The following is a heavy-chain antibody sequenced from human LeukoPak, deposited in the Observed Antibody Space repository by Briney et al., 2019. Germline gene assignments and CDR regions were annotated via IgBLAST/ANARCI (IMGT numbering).Heavy chain of an antibody. CDR1: GGTFSSYG. V-gene: IGHV1-18*01. CDR2: ISAYNGNT. Sequence: ASVKVSCKASGGTFSSYGISWVRQAPGQGLEWMGWISAYNGNTNYAQKLQGRVTMTTDTSTSTAYMELRSLRSDDTAVYYCARDLYLNYYDSSGYVFDYWGQGTLVTVSS. J-gene: IGHJ4*02. D-gene: IGHD3-22*01. CDR3: ARDLYLNYYDSSGYVFDY.